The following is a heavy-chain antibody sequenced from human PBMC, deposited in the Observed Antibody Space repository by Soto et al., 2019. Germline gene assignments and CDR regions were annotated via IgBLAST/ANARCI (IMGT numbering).Heavy chain of an antibody. CDR2: VQYDGDKK. Sequence: GGSLRLSCEASGFTFSNYGMHWVRQAPGKGLEWVAFVQYDGDKKYYADSVKGRFTISRDSSRDTLYLHMNSLRVEDTAAYYCARAQREYSISWHLAARGRGT. J-gene: IGHJ4*02. CDR3: ARAQREYSISWHLAA. D-gene: IGHD6-13*01. V-gene: IGHV3-30*02. CDR1: GFTFSNYG.